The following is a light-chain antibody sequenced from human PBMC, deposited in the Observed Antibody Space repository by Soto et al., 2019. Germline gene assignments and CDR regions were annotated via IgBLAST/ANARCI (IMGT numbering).Light chain of an antibody. CDR1: SSDVGGYNY. J-gene: IGLJ1*01. CDR2: EVN. V-gene: IGLV2-8*01. CDR3: SSYAGSNNYV. Sequence: QSALTQPTSASGSPGQSVAISCTGTSSDVGGYNYVSWYQLHPGKAPKLMIYEVNMRPSGVPDRFSGSKSGNTASLTVSGLRAEDEADYYCSSYAGSNNYVFGTGTKLTVL.